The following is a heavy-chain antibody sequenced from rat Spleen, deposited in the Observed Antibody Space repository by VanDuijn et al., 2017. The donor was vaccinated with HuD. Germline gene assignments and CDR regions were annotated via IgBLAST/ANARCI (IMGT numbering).Heavy chain of an antibody. CDR2: ISYSGTT. V-gene: IGHV3-4*01. CDR1: GYTIPRGYD. J-gene: IGHJ2*01. CDR3: ARKAIRGFYY. D-gene: IGHD4-3*01. Sequence: EIQLQESGPGLVKPSKSLSLNSSVTGYTIPRGYDWRWIRNFPGNKMESMGYISYSGTTNYNPSPKSRVSITRDTSKNQFFLQLNSVSTEDTATYYCARKAIRGFYYWREGVMVTVSS.